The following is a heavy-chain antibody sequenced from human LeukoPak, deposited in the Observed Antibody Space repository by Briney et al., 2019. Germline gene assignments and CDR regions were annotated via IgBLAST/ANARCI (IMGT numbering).Heavy chain of an antibody. D-gene: IGHD2/OR15-2a*01. CDR2: IYTSGST. CDR3: ARDRYFNLRYYYYYYMDV. J-gene: IGHJ6*03. CDR1: GGPISSYY. Sequence: SETLSLTCTVSGGPISSYYWSWIRQPAGKGLEWIGRIYTSGSTNYNPSLKSRVTMSVDTSQNQFSLKLSSVTAADTAVYYCARDRYFNLRYYYYYYMDVWGKGTTVTVSS. V-gene: IGHV4-4*07.